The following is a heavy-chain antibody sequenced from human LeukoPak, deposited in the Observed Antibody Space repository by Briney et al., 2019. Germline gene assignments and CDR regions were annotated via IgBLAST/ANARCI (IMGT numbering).Heavy chain of an antibody. CDR1: GYTFTGYY. CDR2: ISAYNGNT. J-gene: IGHJ4*02. D-gene: IGHD6-19*01. V-gene: IGHV1-18*04. CDR3: ATPRGSGWYGFDY. Sequence: GASVKVSCKASGYTFTGYYMHWVRQAPGQGLEWMGWISAYNGNTNYAQKLQGRVTMTTDTSTSTAYMELRSLRSDDTAVYYCATPRGSGWYGFDYWGQGTLVTVSS.